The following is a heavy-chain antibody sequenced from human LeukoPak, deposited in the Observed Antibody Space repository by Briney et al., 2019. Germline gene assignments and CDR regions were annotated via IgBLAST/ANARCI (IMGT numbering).Heavy chain of an antibody. CDR2: IYYSGST. V-gene: IGHV4-59*08. J-gene: IGHJ4*02. D-gene: IGHD3-22*01. CDR3: AGGYIYFDY. Sequence: SETLSLTCTVSGGSISSYYWSWIRQPPGKGLEWIGYIYYSGSTKYNPFLKSRVTISVDTSKNQFSLKLSSVTAADTAVYYCAGGYIYFDYWGQGTLVTVSS. CDR1: GGSISSYY.